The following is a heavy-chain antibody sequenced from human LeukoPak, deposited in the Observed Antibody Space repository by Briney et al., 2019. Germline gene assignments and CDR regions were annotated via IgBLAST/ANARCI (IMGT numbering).Heavy chain of an antibody. V-gene: IGHV3-9*01. J-gene: IGHJ4*02. D-gene: IGHD3-10*01. Sequence: GGSLRLSCAASGFNFDEYAMHWVRQVPGKGLEWVARISWTGDKEEYAASVKGRFTISRDNAKKSLYLQMNSLRLEDTAFYFCAKDIDYGSGTYFGAFDYWGQGTLVTVSS. CDR3: AKDIDYGSGTYFGAFDY. CDR1: GFNFDEYA. CDR2: ISWTGDKE.